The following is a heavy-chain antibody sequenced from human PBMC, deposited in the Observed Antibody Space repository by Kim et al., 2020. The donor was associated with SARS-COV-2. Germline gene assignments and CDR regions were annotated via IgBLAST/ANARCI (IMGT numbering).Heavy chain of an antibody. CDR3: ARRGEFWGGYYYFDY. CDR1: GGSFSGYY. J-gene: IGHJ4*02. CDR2: INHSGST. Sequence: SETLSLTCAVYGGSFSGYYWSWIRQPPGKGLEWIGEINHSGSTNYNPSLKSRVTISVDTSKNKFSLKLSSVTAADTAVYYCARRGEFWGGYYYFDYWGQG. V-gene: IGHV4-34*01. D-gene: IGHD3-3*01.